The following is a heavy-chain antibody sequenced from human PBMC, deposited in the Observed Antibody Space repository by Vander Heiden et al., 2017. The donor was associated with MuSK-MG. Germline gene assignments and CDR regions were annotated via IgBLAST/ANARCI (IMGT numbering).Heavy chain of an antibody. CDR2: VNPNSGST. CDR3: ATGLGGAYWPLFES. D-gene: IGHD1-26*01. Sequence: QVQLVQSGAEVKKAGASVKVSCKTSGYTFTAHYVQWMRQAPGQGLEWMGWVNPNSGSTHFAPKFQGGVAMTRDTSIATAYMELTGLTSDDTAVYFCATGLGGAYWPLFESWGQGTLVTVSS. V-gene: IGHV1-2*02. CDR1: GYTFTAHY. J-gene: IGHJ4*02.